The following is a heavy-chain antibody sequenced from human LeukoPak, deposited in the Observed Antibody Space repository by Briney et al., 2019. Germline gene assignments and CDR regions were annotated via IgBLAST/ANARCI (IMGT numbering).Heavy chain of an antibody. CDR2: INPNSGGT. CDR3: ARERLGTAMVTWFDY. CDR1: GYTFTGYY. J-gene: IGHJ4*02. D-gene: IGHD5-18*01. V-gene: IGHV1-2*04. Sequence: ASVKVSCKASGYTFTGYYMHWVRQAPGQGLEWMGWINPNSGGTNYAQKFQGWVTMTRDTSISTAYMELSRLRSDDTAVYYCARERLGTAMVTWFDYWGQGTLVTVSS.